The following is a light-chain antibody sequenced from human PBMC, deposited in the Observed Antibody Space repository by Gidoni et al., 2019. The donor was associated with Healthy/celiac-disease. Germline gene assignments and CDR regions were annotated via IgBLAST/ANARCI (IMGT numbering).Light chain of an antibody. V-gene: IGKV3-15*01. Sequence: EIVMTQSPATLSVSPGESATLSCRASQSVSSNLAWYQQKPRQAPRRLIYGASTRATGSPARCSGSGSGTEFTLTISSRQSEDLAVYYCQKYNNWPPITFGQGTRLEIK. CDR1: QSVSSN. J-gene: IGKJ5*01. CDR2: GAS. CDR3: QKYNNWPPIT.